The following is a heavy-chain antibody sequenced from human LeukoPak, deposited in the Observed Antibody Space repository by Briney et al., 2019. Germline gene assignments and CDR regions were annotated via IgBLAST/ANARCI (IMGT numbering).Heavy chain of an antibody. CDR3: AREATVVVAPMVL. J-gene: IGHJ4*02. V-gene: IGHV4-59*12. CDR1: GDSISSYY. Sequence: PSETLSLTCTVSGDSISSYYWSWIRPPPGKGLGWIGNIYYSGSTNYNPSLKSRVTISVDTSKNQFSLKLSSVTAADTAVYYCAREATVVVAPMVLWGQGSLVTVSS. CDR2: IYYSGST. D-gene: IGHD2-15*01.